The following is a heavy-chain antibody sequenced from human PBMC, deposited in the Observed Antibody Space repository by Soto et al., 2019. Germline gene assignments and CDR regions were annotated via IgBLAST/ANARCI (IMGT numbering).Heavy chain of an antibody. V-gene: IGHV3-21*01. CDR3: ARDSGYSYGETYFDY. CDR1: GFTFSSYS. Sequence: GGSLRLSCAASGFTFSSYSMNWVRQAPGKGLEWVSSISSSSSYIYYADSVKGRFTISRDNAKNSLYLQMNSLRAEDTAVYYCARDSGYSYGETYFDYWGKGTLVTVSS. J-gene: IGHJ4*02. CDR2: ISSSSSYI. D-gene: IGHD5-18*01.